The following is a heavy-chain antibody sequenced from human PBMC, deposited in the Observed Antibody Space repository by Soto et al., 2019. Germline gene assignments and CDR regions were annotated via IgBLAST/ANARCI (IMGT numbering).Heavy chain of an antibody. CDR2: ISWNSGTI. CDR1: GFTFDDYA. V-gene: IGHV3-9*01. D-gene: IGHD6-13*01. J-gene: IGHJ6*02. CDR3: AKDMRGGSSSSRYYYGLDV. Sequence: EVQLVESGGGLVQPGRSLRLSCAASGFTFDDYAMHWVRQAPGKGLEWVSGISWNSGTIVYADSVKGRFTISRDNAXNXLXXQMNSLRGEDTALYYCAKDMRGGSSSSRYYYGLDVCGQGTTVTVSS.